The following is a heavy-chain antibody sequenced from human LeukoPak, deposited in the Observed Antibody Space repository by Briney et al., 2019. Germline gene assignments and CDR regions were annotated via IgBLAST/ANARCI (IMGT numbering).Heavy chain of an antibody. V-gene: IGHV3-33*08. CDR2: IWYDGSNK. Sequence: GGSLRLSCEGSGFTFSNYWMSWVRQAPGKGLEWVAVIWYDGSNKYYADSVKGRFTISRDNSKNTLYLQMNSLRAEDTAVYYCARGGRAAAPYYYYYYGMDVWGQGTTVTVSS. D-gene: IGHD6-13*01. CDR1: GFTFSNYW. J-gene: IGHJ6*02. CDR3: ARGGRAAAPYYYYYYGMDV.